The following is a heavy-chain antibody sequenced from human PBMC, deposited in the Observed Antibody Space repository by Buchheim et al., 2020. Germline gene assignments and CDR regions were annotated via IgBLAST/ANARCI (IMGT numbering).Heavy chain of an antibody. CDR1: GYTFSGYY. CDR2: INTNSGGT. Sequence: QVQLVQSGAEVKRPGASVKVSCKASGYTFSGYYIHWVRQAPGQGLEWMGRINTNSGGTDYAQKFQGRVTMTRDTSISAAYMELRSLTSHDTAVYYCARRQGGSASFDYWGQGTL. CDR3: ARRQGGSASFDY. J-gene: IGHJ4*02. D-gene: IGHD3-10*01. V-gene: IGHV1-2*06.